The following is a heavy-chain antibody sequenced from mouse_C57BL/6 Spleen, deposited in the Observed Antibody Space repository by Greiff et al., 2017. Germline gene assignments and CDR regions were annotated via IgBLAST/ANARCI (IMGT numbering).Heavy chain of an antibody. V-gene: IGHV5-9-1*02. J-gene: IGHJ4*01. Sequence: EVKLVESGEGLVKPGGSLKLSCAASGFTFSSYAMSWVRQTPEKRLEWVAYISSGGDYIYYADTVKGRFTISRDNARNTLYLQMSSLKSEDTAMYYCTRFMVTHYAMDYWGQGTSVTVSS. CDR3: TRFMVTHYAMDY. CDR1: GFTFSSYA. D-gene: IGHD2-2*01. CDR2: ISSGGDYI.